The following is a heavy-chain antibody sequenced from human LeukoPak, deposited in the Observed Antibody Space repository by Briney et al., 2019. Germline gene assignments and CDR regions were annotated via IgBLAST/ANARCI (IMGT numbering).Heavy chain of an antibody. Sequence: PGGSLRLSCAASGFTFSSYWMTWVRQAPGKGLEGVASIKQDGSDKNYVDSVKGRFTISRDNAKNSLYLQMNSLRDEDTAVYYCARTRLSSDCWGQGTLVTVSS. CDR3: ARTRLSSDC. V-gene: IGHV3-7*01. D-gene: IGHD2/OR15-2a*01. CDR1: GFTFSSYW. CDR2: IKQDGSDK. J-gene: IGHJ4*02.